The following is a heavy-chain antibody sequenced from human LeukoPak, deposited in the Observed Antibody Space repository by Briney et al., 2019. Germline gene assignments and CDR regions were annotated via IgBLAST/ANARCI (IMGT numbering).Heavy chain of an antibody. Sequence: ASVKVSCKASGGTFSSYAISWVRQAPGQGLEWMGGIIPIFGTANYAQKFQGRVTITADESTSTAYMELSSLRSEDTAVYYCARGRSPDQLHHTYFDYWGLGTLVTVSS. CDR1: GGTFSSYA. D-gene: IGHD2-2*01. CDR3: ARGRSPDQLHHTYFDY. CDR2: IIPIFGTA. V-gene: IGHV1-69*13. J-gene: IGHJ4*02.